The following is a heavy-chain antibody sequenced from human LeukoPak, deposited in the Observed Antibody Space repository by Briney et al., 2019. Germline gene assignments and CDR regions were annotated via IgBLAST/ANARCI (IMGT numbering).Heavy chain of an antibody. CDR3: AREWVGSGWHGYFQH. D-gene: IGHD6-19*01. J-gene: IGHJ1*01. Sequence: SQTLSLTCAISGDSVSSNSVAWNWIRQSPSRGLEWLGRTSYRSKLYNYYAVSVKSRITINPDTSKNQFSLQLNSVTPEDTAVYYCAREWVGSGWHGYFQHWGQGTLVTVSS. CDR1: GDSVSSNSVA. V-gene: IGHV6-1*01. CDR2: TSYRSKLYN.